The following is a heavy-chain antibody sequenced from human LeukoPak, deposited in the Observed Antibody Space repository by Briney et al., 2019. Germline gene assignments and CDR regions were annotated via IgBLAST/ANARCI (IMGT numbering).Heavy chain of an antibody. Sequence: AAVKVSCKASGYTFTSYYMRWVRQAPGQGLEWMGIINPSGGSTSYAQKFQGRVTMTRDTSTSTVYMELSSLRSEDTAVYSCASVLSYYDILTGYYYYYGMDVWGQGTTVTVSS. D-gene: IGHD3-9*01. CDR2: INPSGGST. J-gene: IGHJ6*02. CDR1: GYTFTSYY. CDR3: ASVLSYYDILTGYYYYYGMDV. V-gene: IGHV1-46*01.